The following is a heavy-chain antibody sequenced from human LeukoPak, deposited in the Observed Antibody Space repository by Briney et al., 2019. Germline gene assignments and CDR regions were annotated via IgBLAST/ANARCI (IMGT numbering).Heavy chain of an antibody. CDR1: GGSISSYY. Sequence: SETLSLTCTVSGGSISSYYWSWLRQPPGRGLEWIGYIYYSGSTNYNPSLQSRVTISVDMSKDQFSLKLSSVTAADTAVYYCARVAYYYGTGSYYNPAHFDYWGQGTLVTVSS. J-gene: IGHJ4*02. CDR2: IYYSGST. CDR3: ARVAYYYGTGSYYNPAHFDY. D-gene: IGHD3-10*01. V-gene: IGHV4-59*01.